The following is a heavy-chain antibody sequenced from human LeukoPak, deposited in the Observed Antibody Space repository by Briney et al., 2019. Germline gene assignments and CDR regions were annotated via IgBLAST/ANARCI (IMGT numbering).Heavy chain of an antibody. D-gene: IGHD5-12*01. CDR1: GYTFTGYY. J-gene: IGHJ4*02. V-gene: IGHV1-2*02. Sequence: ASVKVSCKASGYTFTGYYMHWVRQAPGQGLEWMGWINPNSGGTNYAQKFQGRVTMTRDTSISTAYVELSRLRSDDTAVYYCARDLRGYDFPPVYWGQGTLVTVSS. CDR3: ARDLRGYDFPPVY. CDR2: INPNSGGT.